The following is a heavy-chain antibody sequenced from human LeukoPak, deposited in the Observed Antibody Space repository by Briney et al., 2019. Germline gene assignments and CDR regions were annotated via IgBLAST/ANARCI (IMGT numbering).Heavy chain of an antibody. J-gene: IGHJ6*02. CDR2: ISYDGSNK. V-gene: IGHV3-30-3*01. D-gene: IGHD2-2*02. Sequence: GRSLRLSCAASGFTFSSYAMHWVRQAPGKGLEWVAVISYDGSNKYYADSVKGRFTISRDNSKNTLYLQMNSLRAEDTAAYYCAYPLVPAAIPYYYYGMDVWGQGTTVTVSS. CDR3: AYPLVPAAIPYYYYGMDV. CDR1: GFTFSSYA.